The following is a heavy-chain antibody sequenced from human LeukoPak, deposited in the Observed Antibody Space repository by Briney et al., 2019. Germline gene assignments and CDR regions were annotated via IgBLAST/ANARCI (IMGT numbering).Heavy chain of an antibody. Sequence: GASVKVSCKASGYTFTSYGISWVRQAPGQGLEWMGWISAYNGNTNYAQKLQGRVTMTTDTSTSTAYMELRSLRSDDTAVYYCARAPGRSGYYHDFDYWGQGTLVTVSS. D-gene: IGHD3-3*01. CDR3: ARAPGRSGYYHDFDY. CDR1: GYTFTSYG. J-gene: IGHJ4*02. CDR2: ISAYNGNT. V-gene: IGHV1-18*01.